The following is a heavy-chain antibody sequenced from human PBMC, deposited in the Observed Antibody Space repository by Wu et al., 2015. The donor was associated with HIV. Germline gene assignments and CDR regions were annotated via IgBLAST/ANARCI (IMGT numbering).Heavy chain of an antibody. V-gene: IGHV1-18*01. Sequence: QVQLVQSGAEVKKPGASVKVSCKASGYTFSKYGITWVRQAPGQGLDWMGWISAYNGNTKYAQKLQGRVTMTTDISTSTAYMNLRSLRSDDTAVYYCARAITMMIVVITALDAFDIWGQGTMVTVSS. CDR2: ISAYNGNT. CDR3: ARAITMMIVVITALDAFDI. J-gene: IGHJ3*02. CDR1: GYTFSKYG. D-gene: IGHD3-22*01.